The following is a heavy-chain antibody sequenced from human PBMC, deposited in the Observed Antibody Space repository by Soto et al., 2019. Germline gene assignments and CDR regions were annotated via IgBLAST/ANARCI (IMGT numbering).Heavy chain of an antibody. D-gene: IGHD3-10*01. CDR3: ATTGGY. Sequence: GGSLRLSCAASEFTFIGSWMKWVRQAPGRGLAWVATIKQDGSEKYYVDSAKGRFTISRDTVKNSLYLQMNSLRAEDTAVYYCATTGGYWGQGTLVTVSS. J-gene: IGHJ4*02. CDR1: EFTFIGSW. V-gene: IGHV3-7*05. CDR2: IKQDGSEK.